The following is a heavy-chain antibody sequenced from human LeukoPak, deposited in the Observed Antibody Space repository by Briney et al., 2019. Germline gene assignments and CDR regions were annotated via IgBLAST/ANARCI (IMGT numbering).Heavy chain of an antibody. CDR2: INPNSGAT. Sequence: ASVKVSCKASGYTFTGYYMHWVRQAPGQGLEWMGWINPNSGATNYAQKFQGRVTMTRDTSISTAYMELSRLRSDDTAVYYCARDSEAVAGTADAFDIWGQGTMVTVSS. J-gene: IGHJ3*02. D-gene: IGHD6-19*01. CDR1: GYTFTGYY. CDR3: ARDSEAVAGTADAFDI. V-gene: IGHV1-2*02.